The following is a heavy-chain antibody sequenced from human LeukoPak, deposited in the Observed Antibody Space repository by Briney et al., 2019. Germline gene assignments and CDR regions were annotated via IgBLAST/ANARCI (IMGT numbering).Heavy chain of an antibody. J-gene: IGHJ4*02. V-gene: IGHV1-46*01. CDR1: GYVFTSYY. Sequence: ASVKVSCKASGYVFTSYYIHWMRQAPGQGLEWMGKINPSGGRTNYAQKFQDRVTLTSDTSTSTAYMDLSSPRFEDTAVYYCASDAAYQPPRYWGQGTLVTVSS. CDR2: INPSGGRT. CDR3: ASDAAYQPPRY. D-gene: IGHD2-2*01.